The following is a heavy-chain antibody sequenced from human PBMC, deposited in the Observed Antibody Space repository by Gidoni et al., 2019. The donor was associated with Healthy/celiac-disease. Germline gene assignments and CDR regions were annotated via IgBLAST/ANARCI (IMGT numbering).Heavy chain of an antibody. Sequence: QLQLQESGPGLVKPSATLSLTCTVSGGSISSSSYYWGWIRQPPGKGLEWIGSIYYSGSTYYNPSLKSRVTISVDTSKNQFSLKLSSVTAADTAVYYCARHNERRYFDWLFSGGFDYWGQGTLVTVSS. CDR1: GGSISSSSYY. V-gene: IGHV4-39*01. CDR2: IYYSGST. CDR3: ARHNERRYFDWLFSGGFDY. J-gene: IGHJ4*02. D-gene: IGHD3-9*01.